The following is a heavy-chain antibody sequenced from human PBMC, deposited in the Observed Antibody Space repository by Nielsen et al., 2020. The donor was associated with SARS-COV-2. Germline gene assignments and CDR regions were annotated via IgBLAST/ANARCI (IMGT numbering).Heavy chain of an antibody. D-gene: IGHD6-19*01. V-gene: IGHV4-39*01. Sequence: SETLSLTCTVSGGSISSSSYYWGWIRQPPGKGLEWIGSIYYSGSTYYNPSLKSRVTISVDTSKNQFSLKLSSVTAADTAVYYCARGKVAGSWGQGTLVTVSS. CDR3: ARGKVAGS. CDR1: GGSISSSSYY. CDR2: IYYSGST. J-gene: IGHJ4*02.